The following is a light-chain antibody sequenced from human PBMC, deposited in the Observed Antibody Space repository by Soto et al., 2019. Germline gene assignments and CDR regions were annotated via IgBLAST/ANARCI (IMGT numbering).Light chain of an antibody. V-gene: IGLV1-40*01. CDR1: SSNIGAGYD. CDR3: QSYDSSLSACV. J-gene: IGLJ3*02. CDR2: GNS. Sequence: QSVLTQPPSVSVAPGQRVTISCTGSSSNIGAGYDVHWYQQLPGTAPKLLIYGNSNRHSGVPDRFSGSKSGTSASLAITGLQAEDEADYYCQSYDSSLSACVFGGGTKLTVL.